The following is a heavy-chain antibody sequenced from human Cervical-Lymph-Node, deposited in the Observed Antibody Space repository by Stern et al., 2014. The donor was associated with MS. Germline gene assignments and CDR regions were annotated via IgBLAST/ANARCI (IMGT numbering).Heavy chain of an antibody. V-gene: IGHV2-70*04. CDR1: GFSLNTAGMR. D-gene: IGHD5-18*01. Sequence: ITLKESGPALVKPTQTLTLTCTFSGFSLNTAGMRVSWIRQSPGKALEWLARIDWDDDKFYSTSVKTRLTISKDTSKNQVALKMTNVDPVDTGTYYCARTQLYSYGSYFFDYWGQGILVTVSS. CDR2: IDWDDDK. J-gene: IGHJ4*02. CDR3: ARTQLYSYGSYFFDY.